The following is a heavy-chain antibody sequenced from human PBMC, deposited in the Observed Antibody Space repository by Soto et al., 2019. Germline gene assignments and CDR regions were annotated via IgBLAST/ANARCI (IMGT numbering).Heavy chain of an antibody. CDR3: TTVASTQFDS. Sequence: QLQESGPGLLKPSETLSLACSVSGGSISSPSYNWGWVRQPPGKGPEWIGTIFYDGRTHYKPSLRSRLAISVDTSKSKVSLNLTSVTAADTAVYYCTTVASTQFDSWGQGAQVTVSS. J-gene: IGHJ4*02. D-gene: IGHD4-17*01. V-gene: IGHV4-39*01. CDR1: GGSISSPSYN. CDR2: IFYDGRT.